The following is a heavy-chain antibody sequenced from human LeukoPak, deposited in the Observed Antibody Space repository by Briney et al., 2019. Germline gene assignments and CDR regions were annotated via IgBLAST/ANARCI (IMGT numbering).Heavy chain of an antibody. V-gene: IGHV3-7*01. Sequence: GGSLRLSSEASGFTFNSHWMNWVRQAPGKGLEWLANIRPDGSEAVYVDSVRGRFTISRDNAKNLVYLQMNNLRAEDTAVYYCSGRSGFSSIYWGQGVLVTVSS. CDR3: SGRSGFSSIY. CDR1: GFTFNSHW. J-gene: IGHJ4*02. D-gene: IGHD2-2*01. CDR2: IRPDGSEA.